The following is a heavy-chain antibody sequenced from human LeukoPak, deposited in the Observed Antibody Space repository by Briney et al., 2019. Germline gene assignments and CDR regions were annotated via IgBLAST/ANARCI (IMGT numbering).Heavy chain of an antibody. CDR2: IIPIFGTA. CDR1: GGAFSSYA. CDR3: ARDRRAGITMVRGAYYYYYMDV. V-gene: IGHV1-69*05. Sequence: GASVIVSCKAAGGAFSSYAISWVRQAPGQGLEWMGGIIPIFGTANYAQKFQGRVTITTDESTSTAYMELSSLRSEDTAVYYCARDRRAGITMVRGAYYYYYMDVWGKGTTVTVSS. D-gene: IGHD3-10*01. J-gene: IGHJ6*03.